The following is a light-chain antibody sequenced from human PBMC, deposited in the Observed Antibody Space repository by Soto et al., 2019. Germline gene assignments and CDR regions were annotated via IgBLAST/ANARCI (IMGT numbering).Light chain of an antibody. CDR1: QSISSW. Sequence: DIQMTQSPSTLSASVGDRVTITCRASQSISSWLAWYQQKPGKAPKLLIYDASSLESGVPSRFSGSGSGTELTLTISRLQPDDFATYYCQQYNSYSETFGQGTKVDIK. CDR2: DAS. V-gene: IGKV1-5*01. CDR3: QQYNSYSET. J-gene: IGKJ1*01.